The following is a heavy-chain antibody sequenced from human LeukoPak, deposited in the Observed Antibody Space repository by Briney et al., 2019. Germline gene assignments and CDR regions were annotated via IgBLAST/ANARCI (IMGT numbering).Heavy chain of an antibody. D-gene: IGHD2-2*02. Sequence: SETLSLTCVVYGGSFSGHYWSWIRQPPGKGLEWIGEINHSGSTSYNPSLKSRVTISVDTSKNQFSLNLSSVTAADTAVYYCARIQLGYCSSTSCYNLPGVRFDPWGQGTLVTVSS. CDR3: ARIQLGYCSSTSCYNLPGVRFDP. CDR2: INHSGST. J-gene: IGHJ5*02. CDR1: GGSFSGHY. V-gene: IGHV4-34*01.